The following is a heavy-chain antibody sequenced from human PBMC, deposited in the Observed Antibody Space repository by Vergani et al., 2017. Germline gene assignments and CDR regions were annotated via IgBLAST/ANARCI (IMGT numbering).Heavy chain of an antibody. V-gene: IGHV4-39*01. D-gene: IGHD3-22*01. CDR1: GGSISSSSYY. CDR3: ARLGFDYYYSSGPYNWFDP. CDR2: IYYSGST. J-gene: IGHJ5*02. Sequence: QLQLQESGPGLVKPSETLSLTCTVSGGSISSSSYYWGWIRQPPGKGLEWIGSIYYSGSTYYNPSLKSRVTISVDTSKNQFSLKLSSVTAADTAVYYCARLGFDYYYSSGPYNWFDPWGQGTLVTVSS.